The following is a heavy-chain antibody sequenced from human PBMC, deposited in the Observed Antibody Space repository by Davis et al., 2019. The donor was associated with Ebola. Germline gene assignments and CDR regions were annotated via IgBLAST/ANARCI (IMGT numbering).Heavy chain of an antibody. D-gene: IGHD6-13*01. Sequence: SETLSLTCSVSNYSFSAGHHWGWVRQPPGKGLEWIGTIYDSGTTDCNPSLKSRATISVDTSKRQFSLELTTVTAADTAVYYCARFNSWGYSWFDPWGQGTLVTVSS. J-gene: IGHJ5*02. V-gene: IGHV4-38-2*02. CDR2: IYDSGTT. CDR3: ARFNSWGYSWFDP. CDR1: NYSFSAGHH.